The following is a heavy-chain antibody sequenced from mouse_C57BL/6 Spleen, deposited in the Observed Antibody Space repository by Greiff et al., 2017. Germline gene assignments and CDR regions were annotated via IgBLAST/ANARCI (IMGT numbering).Heavy chain of an antibody. V-gene: IGHV5-15*01. Sequence: DVKLVESGGGLVQPGGSLKLSCAASGFTFSDYGMAWVRQAPRKGPEWVAFISNLAYSIYYADTVTGRFTISRENAKNTLYLEMSSLRSEDTAMYYCARQGSITTADWYFDVWGTGTTVTVSS. CDR2: ISNLAYSI. J-gene: IGHJ1*03. D-gene: IGHD1-1*01. CDR1: GFTFSDYG. CDR3: ARQGSITTADWYFDV.